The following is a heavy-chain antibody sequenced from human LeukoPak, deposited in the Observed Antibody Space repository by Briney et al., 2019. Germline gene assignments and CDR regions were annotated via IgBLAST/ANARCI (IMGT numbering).Heavy chain of an antibody. CDR1: GGSISSYY. D-gene: IGHD2-15*01. CDR3: ARAYCSGGSCYPGAFDY. CDR2: IYTSGST. Sequence: PSETLSLTCTVSGGSISSYYWSWIRQPAGKGLEWIGRIYTSGSTNYNPSLKSRVTMSVDTSKNQFSLKLSSVTAADTAVYYCARAYCSGGSCYPGAFDYWGQGTLVTVSS. V-gene: IGHV4-4*07. J-gene: IGHJ4*02.